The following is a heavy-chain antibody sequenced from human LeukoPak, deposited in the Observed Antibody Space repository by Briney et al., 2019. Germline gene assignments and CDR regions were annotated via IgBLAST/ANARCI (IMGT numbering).Heavy chain of an antibody. CDR1: GFTFSSYA. D-gene: IGHD4-17*01. Sequence: GGFLRLSCAASGFTFSSYAMSWVRQAPGKGLEWVSAISGSGGSTYYADSAKGRFTISRDNSKNTLYLQMNSLRAEDTAVYYCAKDVNDYGDYFGAFDIWGQGTMVTVSS. V-gene: IGHV3-23*01. CDR3: AKDVNDYGDYFGAFDI. CDR2: ISGSGGST. J-gene: IGHJ3*02.